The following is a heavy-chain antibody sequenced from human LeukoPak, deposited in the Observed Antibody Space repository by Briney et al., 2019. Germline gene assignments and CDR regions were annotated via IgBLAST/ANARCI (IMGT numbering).Heavy chain of an antibody. Sequence: ASVKVSCKASGYSFCGYYFNWVRQAPGQGLEWMGWINSDSGDTKYAQKFQGRVTTTRDTSISTAYMELGSLIFDDMAVYYCARDQGDYYCTSSTCSGGAFDFWGRGTMVTVSP. CDR1: GYSFCGYY. V-gene: IGHV1-2*02. D-gene: IGHD2-2*01. J-gene: IGHJ3*01. CDR2: INSDSGDT. CDR3: ARDQGDYYCTSSTCSGGAFDF.